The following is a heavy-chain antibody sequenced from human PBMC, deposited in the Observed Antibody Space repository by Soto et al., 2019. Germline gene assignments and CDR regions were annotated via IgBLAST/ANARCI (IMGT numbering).Heavy chain of an antibody. CDR1: GFSLITSGVG. D-gene: IGHD3-9*01. Sequence: GCGPTVANPTRTLTLTCPFSGFSLITSGVGVGWVSQRKGKALEWLALIYWNDDKRYSPSLKSKLTITKDTSKNQVVLTMTNMDPVDTATYYCAHEGAYYDILTGYDYWGQGTLVTVSS. J-gene: IGHJ4*02. CDR3: AHEGAYYDILTGYDY. CDR2: IYWNDDK. V-gene: IGHV2-5*01.